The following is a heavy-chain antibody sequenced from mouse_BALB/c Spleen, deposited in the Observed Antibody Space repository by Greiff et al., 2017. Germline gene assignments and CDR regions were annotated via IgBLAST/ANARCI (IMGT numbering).Heavy chain of an antibody. Sequence: QVQLKESGPGLVAPSQSLSITCTVSGFSLTSYGVHWVRQPPGKGLEWLGVIWAGGSTNYNSALMSRLSISKDNSKSQVFLKMNSLQTDDTAMYYCARDRGITTALYAMDYWGQGTSVTVSS. D-gene: IGHD1-2*01. V-gene: IGHV2-9*02. J-gene: IGHJ4*01. CDR3: ARDRGITTALYAMDY. CDR2: IWAGGST. CDR1: GFSLTSYG.